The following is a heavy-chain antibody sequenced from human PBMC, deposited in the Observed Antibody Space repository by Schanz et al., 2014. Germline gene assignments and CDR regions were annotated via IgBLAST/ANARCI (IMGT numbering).Heavy chain of an antibody. Sequence: VQLVESGGGLVQPGGSLRLSCAASGFTFSDSWMHWVRQAPGKGLEWVAFISYDGNEKHYPDSVKGRFTISRDNSKNTLDLQMNSLRAEDTAVYYCAKGTSGSYDTNFDYWGQGTLVTVSS. V-gene: IGHV3-30*18. CDR3: AKGTSGSYDTNFDY. CDR1: GFTFSDSW. J-gene: IGHJ4*02. CDR2: ISYDGNEK. D-gene: IGHD1-26*01.